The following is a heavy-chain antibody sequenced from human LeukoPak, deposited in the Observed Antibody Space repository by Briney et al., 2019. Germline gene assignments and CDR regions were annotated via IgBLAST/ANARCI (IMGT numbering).Heavy chain of an antibody. J-gene: IGHJ3*01. CDR2: IKGSGSYT. Sequence: GGPLRLSCAGSGFTFSNYAMIWVRQAPGKGLEWVSAIKGSGSYTKYADSVTGPFTISRDNSKNMLYLQMNSLTADDTAIYYCAKDPNGDYIGAFDFGGQGTMVTVSS. CDR1: GFTFSNYA. D-gene: IGHD4-17*01. CDR3: AKDPNGDYIGAFDF. V-gene: IGHV3-23*01.